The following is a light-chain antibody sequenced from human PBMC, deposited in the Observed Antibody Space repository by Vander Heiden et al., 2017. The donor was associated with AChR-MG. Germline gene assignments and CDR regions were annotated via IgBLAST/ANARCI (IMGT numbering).Light chain of an antibody. CDR3: QQRGNWPIT. V-gene: IGKV3-11*01. CDR1: QSVRSY. CDR2: DAS. J-gene: IGKJ4*01. Sequence: IALTHSPANLSLSPGERATLSCRASQSVRSYLAWYQQKPGQAPRLLIYDASNRATGIPARFSGSGSVTDFTLTISSLEPEDFAVYYCQQRGNWPITFGGGTRVEIK.